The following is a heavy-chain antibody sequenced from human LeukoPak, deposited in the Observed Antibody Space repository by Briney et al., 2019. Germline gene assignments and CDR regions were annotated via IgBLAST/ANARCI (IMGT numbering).Heavy chain of an antibody. CDR2: ISSSSSYI. V-gene: IGHV3-21*01. CDR3: AREGGSYPHFDY. CDR1: GYTFSSYS. J-gene: IGHJ4*02. D-gene: IGHD1-26*01. Sequence: GGSLRLSCAASGYTFSSYSMNWVRQAPGKGLEWVSSISSSSSYIYYADSVKGRFTISRDNAKNSLYLQMNSLRAEDTAVYYCAREGGSYPHFDYWGQGTLVTVSS.